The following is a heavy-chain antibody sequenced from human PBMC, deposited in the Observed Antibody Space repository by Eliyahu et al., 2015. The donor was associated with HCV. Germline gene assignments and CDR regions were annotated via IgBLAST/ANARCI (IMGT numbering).Heavy chain of an antibody. V-gene: IGHV1-2*02. J-gene: IGHJ4*02. CDR3: ARGDLDH. CDR2: IRPNSGAT. D-gene: IGHD2-21*02. Sequence: QVQLTQSGAQVIQPGASMKVSCRASGYSFTGYYMHLGATGPWAGPWGVRGIRPNSGATNYARNFQGRVAMTRDTSISTVYMDLLDLTSDDSAVYYCARGDLDHWGQGTLVTVSS. CDR1: GYSFTGYY.